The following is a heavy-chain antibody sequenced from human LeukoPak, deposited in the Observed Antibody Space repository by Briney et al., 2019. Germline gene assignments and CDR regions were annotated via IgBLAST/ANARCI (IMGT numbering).Heavy chain of an antibody. CDR2: IKPHGGHQ. D-gene: IGHD2-15*01. J-gene: IGHJ5*02. CDR1: GLAFSDYW. CDR3: ARERSSCRAATCSLDL. Sequence: GGSLTLSCTASGLAFSDYWMSWVRQAPGKGLEWLAHIKPHGGHQNYVDSVKGRFTISRDNTKNSLYLIMNILRAEDTAVYFCARERSSCRAATCSLDLWGQGTLVTVSS. V-gene: IGHV3-7*01.